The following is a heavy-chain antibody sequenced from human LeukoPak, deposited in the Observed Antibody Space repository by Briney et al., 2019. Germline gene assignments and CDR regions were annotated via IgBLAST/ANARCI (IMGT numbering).Heavy chain of an antibody. D-gene: IGHD2-15*01. CDR2: IKQDGSEK. CDR3: GGPNPLVERPSAMDV. CDR1: GFTFSSYA. Sequence: PGGSLRLSCAASGFTFSSYAMSWVRQAPGKGLEWVANIKQDGSEKHYVDSVKGRFTISRDNAKNSLYLQMNSLRAEDTAVYYCGGPNPLVERPSAMDVWGQGTTVTVSS. V-gene: IGHV3-7*03. J-gene: IGHJ6*02.